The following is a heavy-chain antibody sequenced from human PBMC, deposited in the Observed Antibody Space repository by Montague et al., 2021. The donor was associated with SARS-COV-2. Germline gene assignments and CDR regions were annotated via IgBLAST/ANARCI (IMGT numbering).Heavy chain of an antibody. CDR3: ARAHSGSWAHLDN. Sequence: SLSLTCTVSGGSISSGSYYWSWIRQPAGKGLEWIGRIYTSGTTDYSFSLKSRVTISVDTSKNQSSLKLTSVTAADTAVYYCARAHSGSWAHLDNWGQGTLVIVSS. D-gene: IGHD5-12*01. V-gene: IGHV4-61*02. CDR2: IYTSGTT. CDR1: GGSISSGSYY. J-gene: IGHJ4*02.